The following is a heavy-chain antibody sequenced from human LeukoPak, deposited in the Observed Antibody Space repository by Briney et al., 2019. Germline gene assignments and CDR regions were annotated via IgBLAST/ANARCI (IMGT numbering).Heavy chain of an antibody. Sequence: PGGSLRLSCAASGFTFSSYAMHWVRQAPGKGLEWVAVISYDGSNKYYADSVKGRFTISRDNSKNTLYLQMNSLRAEDTAVYYCAKAKLLWFGETRYYFDYWGQGTLVTVSS. CDR2: ISYDGSNK. D-gene: IGHD3-10*01. J-gene: IGHJ4*02. CDR3: AKAKLLWFGETRYYFDY. V-gene: IGHV3-30-3*01. CDR1: GFTFSSYA.